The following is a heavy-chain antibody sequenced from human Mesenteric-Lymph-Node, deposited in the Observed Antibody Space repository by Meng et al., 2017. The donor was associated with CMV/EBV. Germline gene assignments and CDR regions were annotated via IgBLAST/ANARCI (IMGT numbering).Heavy chain of an antibody. Sequence: SGYTFTSYAMHCVRQAPGQGLEWMGWINTTTGNPTYAQGFTGRFVFSLDTSVSTAYLQISSLKAEDTAVYYCARVLYSSSWYPYFQHWGQGTLVTVSS. CDR2: INTTTGNP. CDR1: GYTFTSYA. V-gene: IGHV7-4-1*02. J-gene: IGHJ1*01. D-gene: IGHD6-13*01. CDR3: ARVLYSSSWYPYFQH.